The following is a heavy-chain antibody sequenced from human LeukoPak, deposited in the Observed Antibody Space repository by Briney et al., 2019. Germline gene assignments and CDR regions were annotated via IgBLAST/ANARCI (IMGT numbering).Heavy chain of an antibody. V-gene: IGHV3-15*01. J-gene: IGHJ4*02. CDR3: TTNDDYEGLADY. D-gene: IGHD4-17*01. Sequence: PGGSLRVSCEASGFTFSKPWMSWVRQAPGKGLEWVGRIKSKTDGGTTDYAAPVKGRFSISRDDSKSTLYLQMNSLKTEDTAVYYCTTNDDYEGLADYWGQGTLVTVSS. CDR2: IKSKTDGGTT. CDR1: GFTFSKPW.